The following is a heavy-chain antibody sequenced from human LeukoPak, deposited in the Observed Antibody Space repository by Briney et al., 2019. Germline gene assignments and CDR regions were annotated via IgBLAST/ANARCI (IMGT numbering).Heavy chain of an antibody. D-gene: IGHD4/OR15-4a*01. V-gene: IGHV4-39*01. CDR2: VYYSGST. CDR3: ARRDYAAWFDP. CDR1: GDSITSGGFY. J-gene: IGHJ5*02. Sequence: SGTLSLTCNVSGDSITSGGFYWAWIRQSPGKGLEWIGNVYYSGSTQYNPSLKGRVTISMDMPKNQFSLNLNSVSVTDTAIYYCARRDYAAWFDPWGQGTLVTVSS.